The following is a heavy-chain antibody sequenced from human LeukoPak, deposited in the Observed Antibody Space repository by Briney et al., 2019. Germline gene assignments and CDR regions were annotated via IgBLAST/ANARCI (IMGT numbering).Heavy chain of an antibody. J-gene: IGHJ4*02. CDR1: GGSFSGYY. Sequence: SETLSLTCAVYGGSFSGYYWSWIRQPPGKGLEWIGEINHSGGTNYNPSLKSRVTISVDTSKNQFSLKLSSVTAADTAVYCCARAQVPYGADYWGQGTLVTVSS. V-gene: IGHV4-34*01. CDR2: INHSGGT. D-gene: IGHD3-10*01. CDR3: ARAQVPYGADY.